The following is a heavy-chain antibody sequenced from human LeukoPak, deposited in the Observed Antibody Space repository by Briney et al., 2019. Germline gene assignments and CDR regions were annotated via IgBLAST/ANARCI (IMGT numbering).Heavy chain of an antibody. CDR3: ARGGSYYASDY. CDR1: GFTFSSYW. CDR2: IKQDGSEK. D-gene: IGHD1-26*01. Sequence: GGSLILSCAASGFTFSSYWMSWVRQAPGKGLEWVANIKQDGSEKYYVDSVKGRFTISRANAKNSLYLQMNSLRAEDTAVYYCARGGSYYASDYWGQGTLVTVSS. V-gene: IGHV3-7*01. J-gene: IGHJ4*02.